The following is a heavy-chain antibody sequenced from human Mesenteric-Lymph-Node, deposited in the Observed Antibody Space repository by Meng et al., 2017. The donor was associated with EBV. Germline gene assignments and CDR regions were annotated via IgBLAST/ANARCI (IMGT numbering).Heavy chain of an antibody. D-gene: IGHD1/OR15-1a*01. CDR3: ARMEHTYHWYFDL. CDR2: IYYSGYT. V-gene: IGHV4-30-4*01. Sequence: QLQLKEPGPGLVKPSGTLSLTCTCPGGSIRSGGYYWNWIRQSPGKGLELIGYIYYSGYTYYSSSLKSRVTISVDVSKNQFSLKVTSVTAADTAVYYCARMEHTYHWYFDLWGPGTLVTVSS. CDR1: GGSIRSGGYY. J-gene: IGHJ2*01.